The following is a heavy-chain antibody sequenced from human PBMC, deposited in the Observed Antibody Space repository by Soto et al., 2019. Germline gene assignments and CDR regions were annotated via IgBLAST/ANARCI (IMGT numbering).Heavy chain of an antibody. Sequence: QITVKGSGPTLVKPTQTLTLTCSLSGISLSTSGVGLGWIRQTPGKALEWLALIYWNDDKHYTPSLKSRLTITNDTSKSQAVLTMTNMDPVDTATYYCARALATLPVFAFDVWGQGTVVTVSS. CDR3: ARALATLPVFAFDV. CDR2: IYWNDDK. D-gene: IGHD6-6*01. J-gene: IGHJ3*01. V-gene: IGHV2-5*01. CDR1: GISLSTSGVG.